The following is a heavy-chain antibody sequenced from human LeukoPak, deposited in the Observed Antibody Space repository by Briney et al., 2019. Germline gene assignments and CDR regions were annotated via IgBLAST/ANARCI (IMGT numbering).Heavy chain of an antibody. J-gene: IGHJ4*02. CDR3: ASGVEGSSRNYFDY. D-gene: IGHD6-6*01. CDR1: GFTFSSFS. Sequence: GGSLRLSCAASGFTFSSFSMSWVRQAPGKGLEWVSSISSSSSYIYYADSVKGRFTISRDNAKNSLFLQTNSLRAEDTAVYYCASGVEGSSRNYFDYWGQGTLVTVSS. V-gene: IGHV3-21*01. CDR2: ISSSSSYI.